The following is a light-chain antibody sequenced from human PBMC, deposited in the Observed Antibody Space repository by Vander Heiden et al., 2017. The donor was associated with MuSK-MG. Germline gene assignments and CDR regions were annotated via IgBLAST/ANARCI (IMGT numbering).Light chain of an antibody. Sequence: EIVLTQSPATLSLSPGERATLSCRASQSVSTFLAWYQQRPGQAPRLLIFDASSRATGVPARFSGSGSGTDFTLTISSLEPEDFAVYYCQQRSNSPLFFTFGHGTKVDLK. V-gene: IGKV3-11*01. CDR2: DAS. CDR3: QQRSNSPLFFT. CDR1: QSVSTF. J-gene: IGKJ3*01.